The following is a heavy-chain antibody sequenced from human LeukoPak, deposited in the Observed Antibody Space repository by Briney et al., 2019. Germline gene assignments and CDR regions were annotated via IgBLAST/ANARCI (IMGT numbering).Heavy chain of an antibody. Sequence: GGSLRLSCTASGFTFSSYGMSWVRQAPGKGLEWVSAISGSGGSTYYADSVKGRFTISRDNSKNTLYLQMNSLRAEDTAVYYCAKDDRIQTRRYSYNYWGQGTLVTVSS. CDR3: AKDDRIQTRRYSYNY. D-gene: IGHD5-18*01. J-gene: IGHJ4*02. CDR2: ISGSGGST. V-gene: IGHV3-23*01. CDR1: GFTFSSYG.